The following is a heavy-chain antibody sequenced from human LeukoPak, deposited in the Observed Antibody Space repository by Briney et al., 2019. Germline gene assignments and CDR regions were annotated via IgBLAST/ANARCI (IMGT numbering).Heavy chain of an antibody. Sequence: SGGSLRLSCAASGFTFSSYWMHWVRQAPGKGLVWVSRINTDETTTNSADSVEGRFTISRDNAKNTLYLQMNSLRAEDTAVYYCARDGDQGPHRRTYYFDYWGQGTLVTVSS. J-gene: IGHJ4*02. D-gene: IGHD2-2*01. CDR1: GFTFSSYW. V-gene: IGHV3-74*01. CDR2: INTDETTT. CDR3: ARDGDQGPHRRTYYFDY.